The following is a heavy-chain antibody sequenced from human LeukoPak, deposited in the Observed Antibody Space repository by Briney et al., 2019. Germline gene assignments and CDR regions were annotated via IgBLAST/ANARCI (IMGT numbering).Heavy chain of an antibody. D-gene: IGHD2/OR15-2a*01. J-gene: IGHJ4*02. CDR1: GFTFSSYA. CDR2: ISGSDGST. V-gene: IGHV3-23*01. CDR3: AKDSAKKYDDY. Sequence: GGSLRLSCAASGFTFSSYAMSWVRQAPGKGVEWVSGISGSDGSTNYADSVKGRFTISRENSKNTLYMQMNSLRAEDTAVYYCAKDSAKKYDDYWGQGTLVTVSS.